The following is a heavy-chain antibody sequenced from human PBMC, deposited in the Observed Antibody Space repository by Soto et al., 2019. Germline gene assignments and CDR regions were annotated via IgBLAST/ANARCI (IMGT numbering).Heavy chain of an antibody. CDR1: GFSLTTSGVA. V-gene: IGHV2-5*01. Sequence: SGPTLVNPTQTLTLTCTFSGFSLTTSGVAVGWIRQPPGKALEWLALIYWNDDKRYSLSLKSRLTITKDTSKNHVVVTVTNMDPVDTATYYCARARYRSTSYYFDYWGPGTLVTVSS. D-gene: IGHD6-19*01. CDR3: ARARYRSTSYYFDY. CDR2: IYWNDDK. J-gene: IGHJ4*02.